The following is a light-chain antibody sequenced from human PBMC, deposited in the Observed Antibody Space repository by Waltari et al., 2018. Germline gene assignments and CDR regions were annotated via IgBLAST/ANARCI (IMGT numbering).Light chain of an antibody. Sequence: AIQMTQSPSSLSASVGDRVTITCRASQGIRNDLGWYHQKPGKAPKLLISAASPLQSGVPSRFSGSGSGTEFTLTISSLQPEDFATYYCLQDYIYPWTFGQGTKVEIQ. J-gene: IGKJ1*01. CDR3: LQDYIYPWT. CDR2: AAS. V-gene: IGKV1-6*01. CDR1: QGIRND.